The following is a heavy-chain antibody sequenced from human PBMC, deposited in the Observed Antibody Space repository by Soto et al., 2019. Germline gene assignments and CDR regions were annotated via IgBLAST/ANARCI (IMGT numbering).Heavy chain of an antibody. CDR2: ISGGGGRT. D-gene: IGHD6-19*01. CDR3: AKDPRIGIAVAGVLDY. CDR1: GITFSNYA. V-gene: IGHV3-23*01. J-gene: IGHJ4*02. Sequence: LRLSCAASGITFSNYAMSWVRQAPGKGLEWVSAISGGGGRTYYADSVKGRFTISRDNSKNTLYLQMNSLRAEDTAVYYCAKDPRIGIAVAGVLDYWGRGTLVTGSS.